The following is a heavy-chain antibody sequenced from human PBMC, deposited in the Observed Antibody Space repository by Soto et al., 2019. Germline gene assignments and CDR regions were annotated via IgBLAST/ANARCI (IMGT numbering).Heavy chain of an antibody. V-gene: IGHV3-23*04. Sequence: QLVESGGDLVQPGGSLRLSCAASGFVFTTNAMSWVRQRPGQGLEWVSAIRGSGDNTYYADSVKGRFSISRDNSKNILFRQMNSLRAEDTAMYYCASLRIYCRGETCYSGYHDFWGQGTQVTVSS. CDR2: IRGSGDNT. J-gene: IGHJ4*02. CDR3: ASLRIYCRGETCYSGYHDF. D-gene: IGHD2-15*01. CDR1: GFVFTTNA.